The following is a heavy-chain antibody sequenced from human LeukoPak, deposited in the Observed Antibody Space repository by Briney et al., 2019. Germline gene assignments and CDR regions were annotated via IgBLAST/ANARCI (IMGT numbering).Heavy chain of an antibody. CDR1: GFTFSSYG. V-gene: IGHV3-30*18. CDR2: ISYDGSNK. CDR3: AKDSGEWLDQYYFDY. J-gene: IGHJ4*02. Sequence: PGRPLRLSCAASGFTFSSYGMHWVRQAPGKGLEWVAVISYDGSNKYYADSVKGRFTISRDNSKNTLYLQMNSLRAEDTAVYYCAKDSGEWLDQYYFDYWGQGTLVTVSS. D-gene: IGHD6-19*01.